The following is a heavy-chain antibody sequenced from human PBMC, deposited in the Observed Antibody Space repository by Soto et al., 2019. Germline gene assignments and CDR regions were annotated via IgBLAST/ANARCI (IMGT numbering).Heavy chain of an antibody. CDR2: ISAYNRNT. J-gene: IGHJ4*02. Sequence: QVQLVQSGAEVKKPGASVKVSCKASGYTFTNYGVSWVRQAPGQGLEWMGWISAYNRNTNYAQKLQGIVTMTTDTSTSTAYMELRSLRSDDTATYYCARDKGSSGPYYFVYWGQGTLVTVSS. D-gene: IGHD3-22*01. CDR3: ARDKGSSGPYYFVY. CDR1: GYTFTNYG. V-gene: IGHV1-18*01.